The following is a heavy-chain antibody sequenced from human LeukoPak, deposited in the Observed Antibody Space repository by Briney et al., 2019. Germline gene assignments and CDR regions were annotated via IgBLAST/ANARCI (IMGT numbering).Heavy chain of an antibody. D-gene: IGHD2-21*02. V-gene: IGHV1-69*13. CDR1: GYTFSTYP. Sequence: GASVKVSCKASGYTFSTYPMNWVRQAPGQGLEWMGGIIPIFGTANYAQKFQGRVTITADESTSTAYMELSSLRSEDTAVYYCASSRVVTAIGYYFDYWGQGTLVTVSS. J-gene: IGHJ4*02. CDR3: ASSRVVTAIGYYFDY. CDR2: IIPIFGTA.